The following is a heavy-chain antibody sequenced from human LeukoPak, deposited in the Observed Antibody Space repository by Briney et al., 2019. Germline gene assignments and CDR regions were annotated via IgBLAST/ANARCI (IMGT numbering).Heavy chain of an antibody. J-gene: IGHJ4*02. D-gene: IGHD6-13*01. Sequence: ASETLSLTCAVSGYSISSGYYWGWIRQPPGQGLEWIGSIYHSGSTYYNPSLKSRITISVDTSKNQFSLKLSSVTAADTAVYYCARWAAAGNWIRLDYWGQGTLVTVSS. V-gene: IGHV4-38-2*01. CDR1: GYSISSGYY. CDR3: ARWAAAGNWIRLDY. CDR2: IYHSGST.